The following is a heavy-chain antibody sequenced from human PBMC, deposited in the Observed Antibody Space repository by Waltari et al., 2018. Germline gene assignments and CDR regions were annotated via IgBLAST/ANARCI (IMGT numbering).Heavy chain of an antibody. CDR1: GGSISSGGYY. V-gene: IGHV4-31*03. Sequence: QVQLQESGPGLVKPSQTLSLTCTVSGGSISSGGYYWSWIRQHPGKGLEWIGYIYYSGSTYYNPSLRSRVTISVDTSKNQFSLKLSSVTAADTAVYYCAREVAAALPKGYFDYWGQGTLVTVSS. J-gene: IGHJ4*02. CDR3: AREVAAALPKGYFDY. D-gene: IGHD6-13*01. CDR2: IYYSGST.